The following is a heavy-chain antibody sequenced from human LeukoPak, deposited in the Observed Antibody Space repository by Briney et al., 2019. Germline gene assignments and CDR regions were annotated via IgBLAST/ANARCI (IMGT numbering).Heavy chain of an antibody. D-gene: IGHD6-19*01. Sequence: GGSLRLSCAASGFTFSNYWMNWVRQAPGKGLEWVANIKQDGSEKYYVDSVKGRFTISRDNAKNSLYLQMNSLRAEDTAVYYCASFRITVAGRTGLDYWGQGTLVTVSS. CDR3: ASFRITVAGRTGLDY. V-gene: IGHV3-7*01. CDR1: GFTFSNYW. J-gene: IGHJ4*02. CDR2: IKQDGSEK.